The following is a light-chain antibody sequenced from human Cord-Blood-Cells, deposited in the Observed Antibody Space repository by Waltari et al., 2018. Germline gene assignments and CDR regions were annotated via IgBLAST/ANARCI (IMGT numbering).Light chain of an antibody. J-gene: IGLJ2*01. Sequence: QSVLTQPPSASGTSGQRVTISCSGSSSNLGSNHATWYQQLPVRAPKLLIYSNNQRPSGVPGRFSGSKSGTSASLAISGRQSEDEADYYCAGWDDSLNGVVFGGGTKLTVL. CDR2: SNN. CDR3: AGWDDSLNGVV. CDR1: SSNLGSNH. V-gene: IGLV1-44*01.